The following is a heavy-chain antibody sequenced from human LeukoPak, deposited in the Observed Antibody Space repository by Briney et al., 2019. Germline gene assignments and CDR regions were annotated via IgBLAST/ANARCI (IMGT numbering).Heavy chain of an antibody. J-gene: IGHJ4*02. CDR3: ARDPRIYCTNGICRDDYFDN. Sequence: QPGGSLRLSCAASGFTFSSYAMNWVRQAPGKGLEWVSTISSGGGNTYYADSVKGRFTISRDNSKNTLFLQMNSLRAEDTAIYYCARDPRIYCTNGICRDDYFDNWGQRTLDTVSS. CDR1: GFTFSSYA. V-gene: IGHV3-23*01. D-gene: IGHD2-8*01. CDR2: ISSGGGNT.